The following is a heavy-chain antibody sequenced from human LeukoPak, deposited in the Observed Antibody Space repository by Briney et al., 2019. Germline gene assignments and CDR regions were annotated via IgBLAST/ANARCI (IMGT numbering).Heavy chain of an antibody. CDR2: ISSSSSYI. Sequence: GGSLRLSCAASGFTFSSYSMNWVRQAPGKGLEWVSSISSSSSYIYYADSVKGRFTISRDNAKNSLYLQMNSLRVEDTAVYHCARGGLYVYDVFDYWGQGTLVTVSS. D-gene: IGHD5/OR15-5a*01. CDR3: ARGGLYVYDVFDY. CDR1: GFTFSSYS. J-gene: IGHJ4*02. V-gene: IGHV3-21*01.